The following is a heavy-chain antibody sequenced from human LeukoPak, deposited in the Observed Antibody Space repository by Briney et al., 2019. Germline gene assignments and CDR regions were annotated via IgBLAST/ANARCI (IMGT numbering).Heavy chain of an antibody. CDR3: ARGSGYSSGWYVRN. CDR2: INHSGST. J-gene: IGHJ4*02. Sequence: TSETLSLTCTVSGGSISSGGYYWSWIRQPPGKGLEWIGEINHSGSTNYNPSLKSRVTISVDTSKNQFSLKLSSVTAADTAVYYCARGSGYSSGWYVRNWGQGTLVTVSS. CDR1: GGSISSGGYY. V-gene: IGHV4-39*07. D-gene: IGHD6-19*01.